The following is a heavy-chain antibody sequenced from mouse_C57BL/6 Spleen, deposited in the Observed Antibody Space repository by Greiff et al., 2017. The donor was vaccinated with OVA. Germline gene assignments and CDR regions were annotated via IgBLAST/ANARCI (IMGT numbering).Heavy chain of an antibody. D-gene: IGHD4-1*02. CDR1: GYTFTSYW. V-gene: IGHV1-7*01. J-gene: IGHJ1*03. CDR2: ITPSSGYT. CDR3: ATTGVYWYFDV. Sequence: QVQLQQSGAELAKPGASVKLSCKASGYTFTSYWMPWVKQRPGQGLEWIGYITPSSGYTKYNQKFKDKATLTADKSSSTAYMQLSSLTYEDSAVYYCATTGVYWYFDVWGTGTTVTVSS.